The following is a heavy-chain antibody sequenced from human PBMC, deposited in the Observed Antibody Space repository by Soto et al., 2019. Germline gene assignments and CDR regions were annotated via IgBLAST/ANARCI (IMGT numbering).Heavy chain of an antibody. D-gene: IGHD6-13*01. CDR1: GFTFNNYA. V-gene: IGHV3-23*01. Sequence: PGGSLRLSCAASGFTFNNYAMNWVRQAPGKGLEWVSTINADGGSTYYADSVKGRFTISRDNAKNTLYLQMNSLRAEDTAAYYCERGAAGNDSWGQGTLVTVSS. CDR2: INADGGST. J-gene: IGHJ4*02. CDR3: ERGAAGNDS.